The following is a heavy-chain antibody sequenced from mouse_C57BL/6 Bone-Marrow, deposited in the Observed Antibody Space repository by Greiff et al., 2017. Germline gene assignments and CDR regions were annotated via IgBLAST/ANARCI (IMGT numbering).Heavy chain of an antibody. V-gene: IGHV1-52*01. CDR2: IDPSDSET. J-gene: IGHJ1*03. Sequence: QVQLQQSGAELVRPGSSVKLSCTASGYTFTSYWMHWVQQRPIQGLEWIGNIDPSDSETHYNQKFKDQSTFTVDNSSSTAYMQLSSLTAEDSAVYYGARMTADWDWDVWGTGTSVTVSS. D-gene: IGHD2-13*01. CDR1: GYTFTSYW. CDR3: ARMTADWDWDV.